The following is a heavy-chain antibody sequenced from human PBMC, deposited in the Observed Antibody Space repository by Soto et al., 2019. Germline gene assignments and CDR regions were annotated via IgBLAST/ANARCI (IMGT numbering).Heavy chain of an antibody. Sequence: QVQLVQSGAEVKKPGASVKVSCKASGYTFTAYYMHWVRQAPGQGLEWMGWINPNSGGTYHAQNLQGRATMTSDTSTTTAYMELASLRSDDTAVYYCARGGGRGYNELDPWGHGTLVIVSS. D-gene: IGHD5-12*01. CDR1: GYTFTAYY. J-gene: IGHJ5*02. V-gene: IGHV1-2*02. CDR3: ARGGGRGYNELDP. CDR2: INPNSGGT.